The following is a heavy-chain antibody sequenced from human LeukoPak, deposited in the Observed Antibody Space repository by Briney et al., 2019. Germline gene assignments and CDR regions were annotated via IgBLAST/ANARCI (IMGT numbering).Heavy chain of an antibody. CDR3: AREGYCSGGSCYFPNWFDP. D-gene: IGHD2-15*01. CDR2: IYYSGST. J-gene: IGHJ5*02. V-gene: IGHV4-39*07. Sequence: PSETLSLTCTVSGGSISSSSYYWGWIRQPPGKGLEWIGGIYYSGSTYYNPSLKSRVTISVDTSKNQFSLKLSSVTAADTAVYYCAREGYCSGGSCYFPNWFDPWGQGTLVTVSS. CDR1: GGSISSSSYY.